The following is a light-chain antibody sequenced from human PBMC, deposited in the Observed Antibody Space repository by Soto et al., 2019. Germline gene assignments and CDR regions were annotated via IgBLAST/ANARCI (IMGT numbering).Light chain of an antibody. CDR3: QQYGSSVLT. J-gene: IGKJ4*01. CDR1: QSVSTNS. Sequence: EIVLTQSPDTLSLSPGARATLSCRASQSVSTNSLAWYQQKPGQAPRPLIYAASSRATGTPDRFSGSGSGTEFTLIISRLEPEDFAVYYCQQYGSSVLTFGGGTKVDIK. V-gene: IGKV3-20*01. CDR2: AAS.